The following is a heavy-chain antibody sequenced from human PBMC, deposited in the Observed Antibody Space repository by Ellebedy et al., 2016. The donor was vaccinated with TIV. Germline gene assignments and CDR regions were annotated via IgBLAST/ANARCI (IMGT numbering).Heavy chain of an antibody. J-gene: IGHJ4*02. CDR3: AKDSDSSDYLYTGLFDG. Sequence: GESLKISCAASGFTFSNYAMHWVRQAPGKGLEWVSFIRYDDSNKNYADSVKGLFTITSDNSKNTVHLQMNSLRSEDTAVYYCAKDSDSSDYLYTGLFDGWGQGTLVTVSS. CDR1: GFTFSNYA. CDR2: IRYDDSNK. V-gene: IGHV3-30*02. D-gene: IGHD3-22*01.